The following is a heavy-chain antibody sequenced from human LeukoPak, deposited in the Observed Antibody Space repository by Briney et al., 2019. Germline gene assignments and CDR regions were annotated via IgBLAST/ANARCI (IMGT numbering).Heavy chain of an antibody. Sequence: SETLSLTCTVSGGSISSGGYYWSWIRQPPGKGLEWIGYIYHSGNTYYNPSLKSRVTISVDRSKNQFSLKLSSVTAADTAVYYCARTISPTNDAFDIWGQGTMVTVSS. D-gene: IGHD5-24*01. V-gene: IGHV4-30-2*01. CDR1: GGSISSGGYY. CDR3: ARTISPTNDAFDI. J-gene: IGHJ3*02. CDR2: IYHSGNT.